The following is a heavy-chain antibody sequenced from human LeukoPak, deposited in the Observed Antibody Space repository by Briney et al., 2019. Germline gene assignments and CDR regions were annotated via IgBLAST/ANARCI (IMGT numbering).Heavy chain of an antibody. CDR1: GFTFSSYE. J-gene: IGHJ6*04. CDR3: AELGITMIGGV. CDR2: ISSSGSTI. Sequence: PGGSLRLSCAASGFTFSSYEMNWVRQAPGKGLEWVSYISSSGSTIYYADSVKGRFTISRDNAKNSLYLQMNSLRAEDMAVYYCAELGITMIGGVWGKGTTVAISS. V-gene: IGHV3-48*03. D-gene: IGHD3-10*02.